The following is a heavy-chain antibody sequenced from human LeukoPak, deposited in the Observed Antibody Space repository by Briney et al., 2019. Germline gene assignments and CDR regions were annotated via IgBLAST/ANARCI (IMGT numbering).Heavy chain of an antibody. Sequence: SETLSLTCTVSGGSISSYYWSWIRQPPGKGLEWIGYIYYGGSTNYNPSLKSRVTISVDTSKNQFSLKLSSVTAADTAVYYCARVSDAAGTEYWGQGTLVTVSS. CDR2: IYYGGST. D-gene: IGHD6-13*01. V-gene: IGHV4-59*01. CDR3: ARVSDAAGTEY. J-gene: IGHJ4*02. CDR1: GGSISSYY.